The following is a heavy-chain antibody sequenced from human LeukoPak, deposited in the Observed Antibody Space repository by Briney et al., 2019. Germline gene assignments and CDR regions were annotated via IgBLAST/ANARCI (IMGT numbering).Heavy chain of an antibody. V-gene: IGHV3-9*01. CDR1: GFTFDDYA. CDR3: ARVKSSHYCDSSGYYPDY. J-gene: IGHJ4*02. Sequence: GGSLRLSCAASGFTFDDYAMHWVRQAPGKGLEWVSGISWNSGSIGYADSVKGRFTISRDNAKNSLYLQMNSLRDEDPAVYYCARVKSSHYCDSSGYYPDYWGQGTLVTVSS. D-gene: IGHD3-22*01. CDR2: ISWNSGSI.